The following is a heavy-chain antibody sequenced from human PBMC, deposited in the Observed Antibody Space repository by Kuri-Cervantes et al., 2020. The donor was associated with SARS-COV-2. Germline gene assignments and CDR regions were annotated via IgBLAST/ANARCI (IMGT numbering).Heavy chain of an antibody. D-gene: IGHD1-26*01. J-gene: IGHJ5*02. Sequence: LKISCAASGFTFSSYGMHWVRQAPGKGLEWVAVIWYDGSNKYYADSVKGRFTISRDNSKNTLYLQMNSLRAEDTAVYYCARDISRELPPSGGFDPWGQGTLVTVSS. CDR3: ARDISRELPPSGGFDP. V-gene: IGHV3-33*01. CDR1: GFTFSSYG. CDR2: IWYDGSNK.